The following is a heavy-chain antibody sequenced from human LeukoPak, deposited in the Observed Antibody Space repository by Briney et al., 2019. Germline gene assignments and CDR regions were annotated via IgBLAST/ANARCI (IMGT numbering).Heavy chain of an antibody. J-gene: IGHJ6*02. CDR3: ANHGNYYASGSYSYYYGMDV. Sequence: SVKVSCKASGGTFSSYAISWVRQAPGQGLEWMGEIIPIFGTANYAQKFQGRVTITADESTSTAYMELSSLRSEDTAVYYSANHGNYYASGSYSYYYGMDVWGQGTTVTVSS. D-gene: IGHD3-10*01. V-gene: IGHV1-69*13. CDR1: GGTFSSYA. CDR2: IIPIFGTA.